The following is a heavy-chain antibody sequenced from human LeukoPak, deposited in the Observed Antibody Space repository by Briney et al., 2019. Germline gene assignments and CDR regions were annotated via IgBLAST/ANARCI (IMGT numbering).Heavy chain of an antibody. CDR3: ARGPNSNWSGLDF. V-gene: IGHV3-74*01. J-gene: IGHJ4*02. CDR2: ISPTGSTT. D-gene: IGHD6-6*01. CDR1: GFSFSGHW. Sequence: GGSLRLSCTASGFSFSGHWMHWARQLPGKGLVWVSRISPTGSTTSYADSVKGRFTVSRDNAKNTLYLQVNNLRAEDTAVYYCARGPNSNWSGLDFWGQGTLLTVPS.